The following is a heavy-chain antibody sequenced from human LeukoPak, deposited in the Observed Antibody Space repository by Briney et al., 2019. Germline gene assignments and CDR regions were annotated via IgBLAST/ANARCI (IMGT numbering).Heavy chain of an antibody. J-gene: IGHJ4*02. V-gene: IGHV4-59*08. CDR2: IYYTGST. CDR3: ARLKGYSSGWYPSYYFDY. Sequence: SETLPLTCTVSGGSISSSYWSWIRQPPGKGLEWIGYIYYTGSTNYNPSLKSRVTISVDTSKNQFSLKLSSVTAADTAVYYCARLKGYSSGWYPSYYFDYWGQGTLVTVSS. CDR1: GGSISSSY. D-gene: IGHD6-19*01.